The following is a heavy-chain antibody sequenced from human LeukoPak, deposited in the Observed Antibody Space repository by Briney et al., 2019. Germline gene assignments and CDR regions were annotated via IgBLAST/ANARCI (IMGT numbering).Heavy chain of an antibody. D-gene: IGHD1-26*01. Sequence: GGSLRLSCAASGFTLSSYWMSWVRQAPGKGLEWVANIKQDGSEKNYVDSVKGRFTISRDNAENSLYLQMDSLRAEDTAVYYCARSGSDFDYWGQGTLVTVSS. CDR3: ARSGSDFDY. J-gene: IGHJ4*02. CDR2: IKQDGSEK. V-gene: IGHV3-7*01. CDR1: GFTLSSYW.